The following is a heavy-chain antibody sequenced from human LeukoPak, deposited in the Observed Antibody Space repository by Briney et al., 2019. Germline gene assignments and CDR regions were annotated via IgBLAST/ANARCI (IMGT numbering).Heavy chain of an antibody. CDR2: ISGDVQTT. Sequence: GGSLRLSCEASGFTFSTHAMNWIRQTPGKGLEWLSVISGDVQTTTYASSVKDRFTISRDNSKNTLYLEMNSLRVKDTAIYYCAKDGYYSSANHFARLHFDLWGRGTRVTVSS. CDR1: GFTFSTHA. D-gene: IGHD3-3*01. V-gene: IGHV3-23*01. CDR3: AKDGYYSSANHFARLHFDL. J-gene: IGHJ2*01.